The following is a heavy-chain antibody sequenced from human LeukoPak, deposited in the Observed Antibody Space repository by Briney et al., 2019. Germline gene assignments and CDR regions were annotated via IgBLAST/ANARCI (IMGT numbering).Heavy chain of an antibody. Sequence: ASVTVSCKSSVYTFTFYYMHWVRQARGQGREWMGWINPNSGGTKYAQKFQGRVTMPRDTSISTAYMELSRLRSDDTAVYYCARVGVVVVVAATDWFDPWGQGTLVTVSS. D-gene: IGHD2-15*01. J-gene: IGHJ5*02. V-gene: IGHV1-2*02. CDR1: VYTFTFYY. CDR3: ARVGVVVVVAATDWFDP. CDR2: INPNSGGT.